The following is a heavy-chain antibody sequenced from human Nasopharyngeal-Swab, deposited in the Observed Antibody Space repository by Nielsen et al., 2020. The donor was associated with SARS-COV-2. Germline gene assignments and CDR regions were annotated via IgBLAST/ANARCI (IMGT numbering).Heavy chain of an antibody. CDR3: GRGACSITTCYENVDV. CDR1: GGSISSYY. V-gene: IGHV4-59*13. CDR2: VDSSGST. Sequence: SETLSLTCTVSGGSISSYYWSWIRQPPGKGLEWIGCVDSSGSTNYKPSLKSRVTISVDTSENQFSLNLSSVTAADTAVYYCGRGACSITTCYENVDVWGQGTTVTVSS. J-gene: IGHJ6*02. D-gene: IGHD2-2*01.